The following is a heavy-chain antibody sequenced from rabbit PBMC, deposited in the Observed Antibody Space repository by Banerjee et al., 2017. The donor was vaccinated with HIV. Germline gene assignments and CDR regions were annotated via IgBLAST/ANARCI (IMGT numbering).Heavy chain of an antibody. D-gene: IGHD4-1*01. CDR3: ARDLAGVIGWNFDL. CDR1: GFSFSSSYW. V-gene: IGHV1S45*01. Sequence: QEQLEESGGDLVKPEGSLTLTCTASGFSFSSSYWICWVRQAPGKGLEWIACIGVDSSESTDYASWAKGRFTISKTSSTTVTLQMTSLTAADTATYFCARDLAGVIGWNFDLWGPGTLVTVS. CDR2: IGVDSSEST. J-gene: IGHJ4*01.